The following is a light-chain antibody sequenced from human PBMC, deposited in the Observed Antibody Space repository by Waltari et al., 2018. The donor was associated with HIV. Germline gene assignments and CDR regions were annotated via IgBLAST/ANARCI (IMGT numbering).Light chain of an antibody. J-gene: IGLJ2*01. Sequence: QSVLTQPPSASGTPGQRVTISCSGSSANVGNTVYWYQQLPGTAPKVLIYRDNQRPQGVPDRFSGSKSGTSATLGITGLQTGDEADYYCGTWDSSLSALFGGGTKLTVL. CDR3: GTWDSSLSAL. CDR1: SANVGNT. CDR2: RDN. V-gene: IGLV1-44*01.